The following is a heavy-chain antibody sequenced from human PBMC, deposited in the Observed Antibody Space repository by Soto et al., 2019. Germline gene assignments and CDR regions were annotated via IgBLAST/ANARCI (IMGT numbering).Heavy chain of an antibody. D-gene: IGHD3-10*01. Sequence: KPSETLSLTCTVSGGSISSYYWSWIRRPPGKGLEWIGYIYYSGSTNYNPSLKSRVTISVDTSKNQFSLKLSSVTAADTAVYYCARDSGSGSYSYNWFDPWGQGTLVTVSS. J-gene: IGHJ5*02. CDR3: ARDSGSGSYSYNWFDP. CDR2: IYYSGST. V-gene: IGHV4-59*01. CDR1: GGSISSYY.